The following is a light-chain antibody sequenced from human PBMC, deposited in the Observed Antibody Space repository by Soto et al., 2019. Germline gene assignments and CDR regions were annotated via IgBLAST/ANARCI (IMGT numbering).Light chain of an antibody. CDR2: AAS. V-gene: IGKV1-39*01. CDR3: QQSYSTPWT. CDR1: HNTRGY. J-gene: IGKJ1*01. Sequence: DIQMTQSPSTLSASVGGRVTITCRASHNTRGYLNWYQQKPGKAPKLLIYAASNLQSGIPSRFGGSGSETDFTLTISSLQPEDFATYYCQQSYSTPWTFGQGTKVDIK.